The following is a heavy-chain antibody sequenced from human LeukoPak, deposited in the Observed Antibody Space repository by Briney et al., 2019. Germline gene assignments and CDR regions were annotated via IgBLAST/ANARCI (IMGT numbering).Heavy chain of an antibody. CDR3: ARSAIAVAGIIHGYYFDY. D-gene: IGHD6-13*01. Sequence: GSSVKVSCKASGGTFSSYAISWVRQAPGQGLEWMGGSIPIFGTANYAQKFQGRVTITADESTSTAYMELSSLRSEDTAVYYCARSAIAVAGIIHGYYFDYWGQGTLVTVSS. J-gene: IGHJ4*02. CDR1: GGTFSSYA. V-gene: IGHV1-69*01. CDR2: SIPIFGTA.